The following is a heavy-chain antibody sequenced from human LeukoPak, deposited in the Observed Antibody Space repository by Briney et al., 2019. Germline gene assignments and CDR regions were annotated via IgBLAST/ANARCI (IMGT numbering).Heavy chain of an antibody. D-gene: IGHD3-3*01. Sequence: GGSLRLSCAASGFTFSSYSMNWVRQAPGKGLEWVSSISSSSSYIYYADSVKGRFTISRDNAKNSLYLQMNSPRAEDTAVYYCARAYYDFWSGYSADAFDIWGQGTMVTVSS. CDR2: ISSSSSYI. J-gene: IGHJ3*02. V-gene: IGHV3-21*01. CDR3: ARAYYDFWSGYSADAFDI. CDR1: GFTFSSYS.